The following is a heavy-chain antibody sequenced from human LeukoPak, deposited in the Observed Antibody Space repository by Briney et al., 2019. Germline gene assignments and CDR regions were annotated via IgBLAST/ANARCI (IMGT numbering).Heavy chain of an antibody. D-gene: IGHD2-2*02. CDR2: IIPIFGTA. V-gene: IGHV1-69*13. J-gene: IGHJ6*02. Sequence: ASVKVSCKASGGTFSSYAISWVRQAPGQGLEWMGGIIPIFGTANYAQKFQGRVTITADESTSTAYMELSSLRSEDTAVYYCARYTPPGYYYYGMDVWGQGTTVTVSS. CDR1: GGTFSSYA. CDR3: ARYTPPGYYYYGMDV.